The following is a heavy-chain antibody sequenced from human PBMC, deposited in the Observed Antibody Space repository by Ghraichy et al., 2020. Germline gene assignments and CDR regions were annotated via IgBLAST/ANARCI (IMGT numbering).Heavy chain of an antibody. Sequence: SETLSLTCAVYGGSFSGYYWSWIRQPPGKGLEWIGEINHSGSTNYNPSLKSRVTISVDTSKNQFSLKLSSVTAADTAVYYCARTRLELPIYHYYYYGMDVWGQGTTVTVSS. J-gene: IGHJ6*02. CDR1: GGSFSGYY. CDR2: INHSGST. CDR3: ARTRLELPIYHYYYYGMDV. D-gene: IGHD1-7*01. V-gene: IGHV4-34*01.